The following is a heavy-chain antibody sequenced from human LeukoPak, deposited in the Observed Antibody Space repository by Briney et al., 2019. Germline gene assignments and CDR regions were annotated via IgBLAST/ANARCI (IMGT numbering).Heavy chain of an antibody. CDR3: ARRSRYCSGGSCYLDY. CDR2: IYPGDSDT. Sequence: PGESLKISCKNSGYSSTNYWIGWVRQMPGKGLEWMGIIYPGDSDTRYSPSFQGQVTISADKSISTAYLQWSSLKASDTAMYYCARRSRYCSGGSCYLDYWGQGTLVTVSS. J-gene: IGHJ4*02. CDR1: GYSSTNYW. D-gene: IGHD2-15*01. V-gene: IGHV5-51*01.